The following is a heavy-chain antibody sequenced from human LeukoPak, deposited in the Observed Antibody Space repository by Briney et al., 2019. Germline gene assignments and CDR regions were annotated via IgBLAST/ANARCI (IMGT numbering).Heavy chain of an antibody. V-gene: IGHV4/OR15-8*02. Sequence: SETLSHTCGVYGGSIRSTNWWSWVRQPPGQGLEWIGEISLSGQTNFNPSLNGRATMSLDESRNQLSLKLTSGFAADTAIYYCSSESGAFCPFGYWGHGALFIVPP. CDR1: GGSIRSTNW. CDR3: SSESGAFCPFGY. D-gene: IGHD1-26*01. J-gene: IGHJ4*01. CDR2: ISLSGQT.